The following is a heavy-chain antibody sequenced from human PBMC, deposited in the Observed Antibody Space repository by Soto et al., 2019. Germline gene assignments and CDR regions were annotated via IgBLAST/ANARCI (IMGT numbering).Heavy chain of an antibody. Sequence: PSETLSLTCGVYGGSFSGYYWSWIRQPPGKGLEWIGEINDSGSTNYNPSLKSRVTISVDTSKNEFSLNLRSVTVADTAVYYCARVNYYGSGRELDPWGQGTLVTVSS. CDR3: ARVNYYGSGRELDP. CDR2: INDSGST. D-gene: IGHD3-10*01. V-gene: IGHV4-34*01. CDR1: GGSFSGYY. J-gene: IGHJ5*02.